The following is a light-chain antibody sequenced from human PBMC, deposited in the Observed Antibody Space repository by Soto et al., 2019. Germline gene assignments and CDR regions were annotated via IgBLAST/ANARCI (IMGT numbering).Light chain of an antibody. J-gene: IGLJ3*02. CDR1: SGHSDYI. CDR3: EPWDGDAWV. CDR2: LEGSGNY. V-gene: IGLV4-60*02. Sequence: QPVLTQSSSASASPGCSVKLTCTLSSGHSDYIIAWHQQQPEKAPRYLMKLEGSGNYTKGSGVPGRFSGSSSGADRHLSTSNLPFEDEADYYCEPWDGDAWVFGGGTKLTVL.